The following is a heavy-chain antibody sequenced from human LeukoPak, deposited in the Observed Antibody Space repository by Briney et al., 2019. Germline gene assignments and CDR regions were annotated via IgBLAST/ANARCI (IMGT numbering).Heavy chain of an antibody. CDR3: ANDDYDYGDY. V-gene: IGHV3-23*01. CDR2: ISGSGGST. Sequence: GGSLRLSCVASGFDFSPYWMSWVRQAPGKGLEWVSAISGSGGSTYYADSVKGRFTISRDNSKNTLYLQMNSLRAEDTAVYYCANDDYDYGDYWGQGTLVTVSS. CDR1: GFDFSPYW. J-gene: IGHJ4*02. D-gene: IGHD3-16*01.